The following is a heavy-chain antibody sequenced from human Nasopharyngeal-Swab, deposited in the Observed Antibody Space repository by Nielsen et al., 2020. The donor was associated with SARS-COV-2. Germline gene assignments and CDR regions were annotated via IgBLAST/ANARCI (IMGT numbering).Heavy chain of an antibody. J-gene: IGHJ4*02. CDR1: GGSISGYY. CDR3: ARLPHRDTAMVKAVVLDY. D-gene: IGHD5-18*01. Sequence: SETLSLTCTVSGGSISGYYWSWIRQPPGKGLEWIGEINHSGSTNYNPSLKSRVTISVDTSKNQFSLKLSSVTAADTAVYYCARLPHRDTAMVKAVVLDYWGQGTLVTVSS. V-gene: IGHV4-34*01. CDR2: INHSGST.